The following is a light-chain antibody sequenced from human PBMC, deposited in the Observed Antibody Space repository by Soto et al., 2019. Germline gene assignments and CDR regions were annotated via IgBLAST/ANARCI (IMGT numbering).Light chain of an antibody. CDR1: QSVLYSSNNKNY. V-gene: IGKV4-1*01. CDR2: WAS. Sequence: IVMTQSPDSLAVSLGERATINCKSSQSVLYSSNNKNYLAWYQQKPGQPPNLLIYWASTRESGVPDRFSGSGSGTDFTLTITSLQAEDVAVYYCQQYYSTPYTFGQGTKLEIK. J-gene: IGKJ2*01. CDR3: QQYYSTPYT.